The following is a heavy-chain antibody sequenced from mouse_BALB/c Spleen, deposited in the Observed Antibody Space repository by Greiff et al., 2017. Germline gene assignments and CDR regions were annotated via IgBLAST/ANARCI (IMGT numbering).Heavy chain of an antibody. CDR3: ARRYDWYAMDY. Sequence: QVQLQQSGAELMKPGASVKISCKATGYTFSSYWIEWVKQRPGHGLEWIGEILPGSGSTNYNEKFKGKATFTADTSSNPAYMQLSSLTSEDSAVYYCARRYDWYAMDYWGQGTSVTVSS. J-gene: IGHJ4*01. D-gene: IGHD2-14*01. V-gene: IGHV1-9*01. CDR2: ILPGSGST. CDR1: GYTFSSYW.